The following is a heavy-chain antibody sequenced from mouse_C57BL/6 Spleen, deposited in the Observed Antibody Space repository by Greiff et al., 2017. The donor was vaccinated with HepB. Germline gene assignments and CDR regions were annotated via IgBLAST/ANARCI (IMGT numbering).Heavy chain of an antibody. CDR3: ARFLTTADYFDY. J-gene: IGHJ2*01. D-gene: IGHD1-2*01. Sequence: VQLQQPGAELVMPGASVKLSCKASGYTFTSYWMHWVKQRPGQGLEWIGEIDPSDSYTNYNQKFKGKSTLTVDKSSSTAYMQHSSRTSEDSAVYYCARFLTTADYFDYWGQGTTLTVSS. V-gene: IGHV1-69*01. CDR2: IDPSDSYT. CDR1: GYTFTSYW.